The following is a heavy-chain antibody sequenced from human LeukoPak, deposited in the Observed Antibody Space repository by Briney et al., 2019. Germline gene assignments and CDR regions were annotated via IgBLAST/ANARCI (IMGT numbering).Heavy chain of an antibody. CDR3: AKDQRGITMIVVGILGAFDI. CDR2: ISGSGGST. V-gene: IGHV3-23*01. D-gene: IGHD3-22*01. J-gene: IGHJ3*02. Sequence: GGSLRLSCAASGFTFSSYAMSWVRQAPGKGLEWVSAISGSGGSTYYADSVKGRFTISRDSSKNTLYLQMNSLRAEDTAVYYCAKDQRGITMIVVGILGAFDIRGQGTMVTVSS. CDR1: GFTFSSYA.